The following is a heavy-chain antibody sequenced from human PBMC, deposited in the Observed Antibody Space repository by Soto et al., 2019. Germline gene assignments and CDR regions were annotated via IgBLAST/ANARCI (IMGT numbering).Heavy chain of an antibody. D-gene: IGHD3-22*01. CDR3: ARAKVVADRYDTSGYYTTFDF. CDR1: RVSVSSRSYS. CDR2: VYDSGST. V-gene: IGHV4-61*01. J-gene: IGHJ4*02. Sequence: PSETLSLTCTVSRVSVSSRSYSWSWIRLPPGQGLEWIGYVYDSGSTTYNPSLKSRVTISVDTSKNQFSLKLSSVTSADTAMYYCARAKVVADRYDTSGYYTTFDFWGPGALVTVSS.